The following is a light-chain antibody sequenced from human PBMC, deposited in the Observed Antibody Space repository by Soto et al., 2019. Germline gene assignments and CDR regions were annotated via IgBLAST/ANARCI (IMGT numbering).Light chain of an antibody. CDR2: EVS. J-gene: IGLJ1*01. CDR3: SSYTSSSTLPYV. CDR1: SSDVGGYNY. Sequence: QSALTQPASVSGSPGQSITISCTGTSSDVGGYNYVSWYQQHPGKAPKLMIYEVSNRPSGVSNRFSGSKSGNTASLTTSGLQPEDEADYYSSSYTSSSTLPYVFGTGTKLTAL. V-gene: IGLV2-14*01.